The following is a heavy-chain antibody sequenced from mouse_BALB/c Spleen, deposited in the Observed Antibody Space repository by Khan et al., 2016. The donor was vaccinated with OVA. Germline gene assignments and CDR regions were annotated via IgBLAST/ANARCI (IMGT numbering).Heavy chain of an antibody. J-gene: IGHJ3*01. D-gene: IGHD3-3*01. V-gene: IGHV5-6*01. CDR3: ASQLAGSFVY. CDR2: ISSVGDYT. CDR1: GFTFSSYS. Sequence: EVELVESGGDLVKPGGSLKLSCAVSGFTFSSYSMSWVRQTLDKRLEWVTTISSVGDYTYYPDSVKGRFTISRDNAKNTLYLQMSSLKSEDTAMYYCASQLAGSFVYWGQGTLVTVSA.